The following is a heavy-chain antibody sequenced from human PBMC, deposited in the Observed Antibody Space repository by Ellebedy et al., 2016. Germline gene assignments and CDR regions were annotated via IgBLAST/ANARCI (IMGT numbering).Heavy chain of an antibody. CDR3: ARGGLSGGTWQNWFDP. CDR2: ISSSSSTI. V-gene: IGHV3-48*04. D-gene: IGHD2-15*01. J-gene: IGHJ5*02. CDR1: GFTFSHYS. Sequence: GGSLRLXXADSGFTFSHYSMSWVRQAPGKGLEWVSYISSSSSTIYYADSVKGRFTISRDNAKNSLYLHMNSLKVEDTAMYYCARGGLSGGTWQNWFDPWGQGTLVTVSS.